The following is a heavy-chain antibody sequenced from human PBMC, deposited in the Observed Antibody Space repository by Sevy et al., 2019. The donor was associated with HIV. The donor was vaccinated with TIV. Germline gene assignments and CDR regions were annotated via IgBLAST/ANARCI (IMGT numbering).Heavy chain of an antibody. CDR2: LIGGGSRT. J-gene: IGHJ6*02. CDR1: GFPFSNFA. Sequence: GGSLILSCAASGFPFSNFAMSWVRHAPGKGLEWVSTLIGGGSRTYYADSVTGRFIISRDNSRNTLYLQMNSLRAEDTAIYYCAKRRVQSGLSGGGANYGMDVCGRGTTVTVSS. CDR3: AKRRVQSGLSGGGANYGMDV. V-gene: IGHV3-23*01. D-gene: IGHD2-8*02.